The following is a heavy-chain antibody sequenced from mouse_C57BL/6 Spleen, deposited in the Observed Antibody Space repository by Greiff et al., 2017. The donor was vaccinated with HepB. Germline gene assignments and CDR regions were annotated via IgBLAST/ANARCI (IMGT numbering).Heavy chain of an antibody. Sequence: EVQLQQSGPELVKPGASVKMSCKASGYTFTDYNMHWVKQSHGKSLEWIGYINPNNGGTSYNQKFKGKATLTVNQSSSTAYMELRSLTSEDSAVYYCARWGFGPAWFAYWGQGTLVTVSA. J-gene: IGHJ3*01. CDR1: GYTFTDYN. CDR2: INPNNGGT. CDR3: ARWGFGPAWFAY. V-gene: IGHV1-22*01.